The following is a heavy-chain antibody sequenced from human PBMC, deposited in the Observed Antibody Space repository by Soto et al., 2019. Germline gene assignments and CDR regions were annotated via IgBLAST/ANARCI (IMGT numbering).Heavy chain of an antibody. Sequence: ASVKVSCKASGYTFTSYAMHWVRQAPGQRLEWMGWINAGNGNTKYSQKFQGRVTITRDTSASTAYMELSSLRSEVTAVYYCASYYYDSSGYYTAFDYWGQGTLVTVSS. CDR3: ASYYYDSSGYYTAFDY. CDR1: GYTFTSYA. D-gene: IGHD3-22*01. CDR2: INAGNGNT. V-gene: IGHV1-3*01. J-gene: IGHJ4*02.